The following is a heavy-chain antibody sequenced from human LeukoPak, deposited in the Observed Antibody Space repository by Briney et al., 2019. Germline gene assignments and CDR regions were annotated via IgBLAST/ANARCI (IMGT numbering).Heavy chain of an antibody. CDR3: AREHYYDSSGYYHGKYYFDY. Sequence: ASVKVSCKASGYTFTSYGISWVRQAPGQGLEWMEWISAYNGNTNYAQKLQGRVTMTTDTSTSTAYMELRSLRSDDTAVYYCAREHYYDSSGYYHGKYYFDYWGQGTLVTVSS. V-gene: IGHV1-18*01. D-gene: IGHD3-22*01. J-gene: IGHJ4*02. CDR2: ISAYNGNT. CDR1: GYTFTSYG.